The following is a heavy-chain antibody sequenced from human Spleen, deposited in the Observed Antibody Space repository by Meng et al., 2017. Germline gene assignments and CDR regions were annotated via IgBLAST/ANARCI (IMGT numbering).Heavy chain of an antibody. D-gene: IGHD3-9*01. CDR3: TWDDKAVSDY. Sequence: GESLKISCAGSGFEFHHSYMSWIRQAPGKGLELVGRIKSHVDGATTDFATPVTGRFSISRDDSKSTVYLQMSGLTTGDTGVYYCTWDDKAVSDYWGQGTRVTVSS. J-gene: IGHJ4*02. CDR1: GFEFHHSY. V-gene: IGHV3-15*01. CDR2: IKSHVDGATT.